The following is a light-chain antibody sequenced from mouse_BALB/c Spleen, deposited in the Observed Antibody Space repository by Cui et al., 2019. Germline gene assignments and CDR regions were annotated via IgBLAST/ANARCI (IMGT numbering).Light chain of an antibody. Sequence: DIVMTQSHKFMSTSVGDRVSITCNVSQDVGTAVAWYQQKPGQSPKLLIYWASTRHTGVPDRFTGSGSGTDFTLTISNVQSEDLADYFCQQYSSYPLTFGGGTKLEIK. CDR1: QDVGTA. V-gene: IGKV6-23*01. CDR3: QQYSSYPLT. CDR2: WAS. J-gene: IGKJ2*01.